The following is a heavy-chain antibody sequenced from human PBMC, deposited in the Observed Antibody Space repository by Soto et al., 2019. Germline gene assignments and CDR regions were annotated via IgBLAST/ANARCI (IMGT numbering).Heavy chain of an antibody. CDR1: GYSFTSYW. Sequence: GESLKISCKGSGYSFTSYWISWVRQMPGKGLEWMGRIDPSDSYTNYSPSFQGHVTISADKSISTAYLQWSSLKASDTAMYYCARLRHGSGSYQYGMDVWGQRTTVTVSS. D-gene: IGHD6-19*01. V-gene: IGHV5-10-1*01. CDR3: ARLRHGSGSYQYGMDV. CDR2: IDPSDSYT. J-gene: IGHJ6*02.